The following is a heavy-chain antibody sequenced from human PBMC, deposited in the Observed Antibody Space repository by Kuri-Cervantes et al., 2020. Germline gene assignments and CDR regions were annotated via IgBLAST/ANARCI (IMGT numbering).Heavy chain of an antibody. CDR1: GFTFSSYW. V-gene: IGHV3-23*01. Sequence: GESLKISCAASGFTFSSYWMSWVRQAPGKGLEWVSAISGSGGSTYYEDSVRGRFTISRDNSKNTLYLQMNSLRAEDTAVYYCARDFRLLWFGELSAIDYWGQGTLVTVSS. D-gene: IGHD3-10*01. CDR3: ARDFRLLWFGELSAIDY. CDR2: ISGSGGST. J-gene: IGHJ4*02.